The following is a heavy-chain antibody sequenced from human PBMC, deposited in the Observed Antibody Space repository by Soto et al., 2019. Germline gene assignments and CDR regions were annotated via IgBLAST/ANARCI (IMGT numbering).Heavy chain of an antibody. D-gene: IGHD1-7*01. CDR3: ARLRQNWNYGLYYCCGMDV. CDR1: GYSFTSYC. V-gene: IGHV5-10-1*01. CDR2: IDPSDSYT. Sequence: GESLKISCKGSGYSFTSYCISWVRQMPGKGLEWMGRIDPSDSYTNYSPSFQGHVTISADKSISTAYLQWSSLKASDTAMYYCARLRQNWNYGLYYCCGMDVWGQGTTDIVSS. J-gene: IGHJ6*01.